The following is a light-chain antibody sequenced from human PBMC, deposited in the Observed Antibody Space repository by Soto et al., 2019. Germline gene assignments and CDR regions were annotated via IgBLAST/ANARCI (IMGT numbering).Light chain of an antibody. CDR3: QQYNNWPRT. Sequence: EIVMTQSPATLSVSPGERATIYCRASQSVSSNLAWYQQKPGQAPRLLIYDASTRATGIPARFSGSGSGTEFTLTISSLQSEDFAVYYCQQYNNWPRTFGQGTKV. J-gene: IGKJ1*01. V-gene: IGKV3-15*01. CDR2: DAS. CDR1: QSVSSN.